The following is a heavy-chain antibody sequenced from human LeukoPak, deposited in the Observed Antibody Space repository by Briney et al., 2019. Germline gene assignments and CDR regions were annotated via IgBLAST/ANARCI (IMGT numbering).Heavy chain of an antibody. CDR1: GFTFSNAR. CDR3: TTVVGSSSPYYYYYMDV. D-gene: IGHD6-6*01. Sequence: GGSLRLSCAASGFTFSNARMSWVRQAAGKGPEWVGRIKSKTDGGTTDYAAPVKGRFTISRDDSKNTLYLQMNSLKTEDTAVYYCTTVVGSSSPYYYYYMDVWGKGTTVTVSS. J-gene: IGHJ6*03. V-gene: IGHV3-15*01. CDR2: IKSKTDGGTT.